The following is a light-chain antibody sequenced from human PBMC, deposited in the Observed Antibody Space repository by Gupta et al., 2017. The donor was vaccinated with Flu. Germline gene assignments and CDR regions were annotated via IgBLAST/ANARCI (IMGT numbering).Light chain of an antibody. Sequence: DVVMTQSPLSLPVTLGQTASISCRSSQSLVYHDISTVLHWFQQRPGQSPRRLIYLVSHRDSGVPDRFIGSGSGTEFTLTISRLQAEDFGIYFCRQCSHSPWAFGPGTKLEIK. CDR3: RQCSHSPWA. CDR2: LVS. J-gene: IGKJ1*01. V-gene: IGKV2-30*01. CDR1: QSLVYHDISTV.